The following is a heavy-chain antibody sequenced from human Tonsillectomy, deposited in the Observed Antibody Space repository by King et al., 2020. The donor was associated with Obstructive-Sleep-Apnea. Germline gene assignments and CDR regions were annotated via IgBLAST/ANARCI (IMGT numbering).Heavy chain of an antibody. Sequence: VQLVESGGGVVQPGRSLRLSCAASEFTFSDYTMHWVRQAPGKGLEWVAVISYDGNTDYYADSVKGRFTISRDNSKNTLYLQMNTLIAEDTALYYCAREIRSRNSYWGQGTLVTVSS. CDR3: AREIRSRNSY. V-gene: IGHV3-30*04. CDR2: ISYDGNTD. J-gene: IGHJ4*02. D-gene: IGHD3-3*02. CDR1: EFTFSDYT.